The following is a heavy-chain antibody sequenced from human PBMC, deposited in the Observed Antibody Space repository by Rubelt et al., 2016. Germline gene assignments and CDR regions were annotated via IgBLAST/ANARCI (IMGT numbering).Heavy chain of an antibody. Sequence: WVRQAPGQGLGWMGWISAYNGNTNYAQKLQGRVTMTTDTSTSTAYMELRSLRSDDTAVYYCARVSGYDPFYYYGMDVWGQGTTVTVSS. V-gene: IGHV1-18*01. D-gene: IGHD5-12*01. CDR3: ARVSGYDPFYYYGMDV. CDR2: ISAYNGNT. J-gene: IGHJ6*02.